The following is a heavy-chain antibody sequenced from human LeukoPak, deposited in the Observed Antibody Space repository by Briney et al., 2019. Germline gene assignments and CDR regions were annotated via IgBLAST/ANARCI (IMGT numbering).Heavy chain of an antibody. V-gene: IGHV3-48*03. CDR2: ISSSGSTI. Sequence: GGSLRLSCAASGFTFSRYEMNWVRQAPGKGLEWVSYISSSGSTIYYADSVKGRFTISRDNAKNSLYLQMNSLRAEHTAVYYCMTTARGRISVAGYFDYWGQGTLVTVSS. J-gene: IGHJ4*02. CDR1: GFTFSRYE. CDR3: MTTARGRISVAGYFDY. D-gene: IGHD6-19*01.